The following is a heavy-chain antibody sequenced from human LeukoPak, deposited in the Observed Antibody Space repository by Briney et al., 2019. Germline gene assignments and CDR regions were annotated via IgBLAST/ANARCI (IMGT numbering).Heavy chain of an antibody. D-gene: IGHD6-13*01. V-gene: IGHV4-59*01. CDR2: IYYSGST. Sequence: SETLSLTCTVSGGSISSYYWSWIRQPPGKGLEWIGYIYYSGSTNYNPSLKSRVTISVDTSKNQFSLKLSSVTAADTAVYYCARETGYSSSWRPLYYYGMDVWGQGATVTVSS. CDR3: ARETGYSSSWRPLYYYGMDV. CDR1: GGSISSYY. J-gene: IGHJ6*02.